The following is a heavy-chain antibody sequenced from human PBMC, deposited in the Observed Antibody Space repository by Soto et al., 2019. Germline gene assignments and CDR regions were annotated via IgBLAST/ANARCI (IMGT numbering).Heavy chain of an antibody. Sequence: EVQLLESGGGLVQPGGSLRLSCAASGFTFSSYAMSWVRQAPGKGMEWVSAISGSGGSTYYADSVKGRFTISRDNSKNTLYLQMNSLRAEDTAVYYCAKAASPCIAVADGFYYWGQGTLVTFSS. V-gene: IGHV3-23*01. J-gene: IGHJ4*02. D-gene: IGHD6-19*01. CDR1: GFTFSSYA. CDR3: AKAASPCIAVADGFYY. CDR2: ISGSGGST.